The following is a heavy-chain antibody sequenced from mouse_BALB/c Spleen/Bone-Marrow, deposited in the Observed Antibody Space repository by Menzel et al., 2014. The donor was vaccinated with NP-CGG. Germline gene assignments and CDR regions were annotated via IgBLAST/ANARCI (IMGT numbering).Heavy chain of an antibody. CDR3: ARGTPYYFDY. CDR2: INPYNDGT. Sequence: VQLKQSGPELVKPGASVKMSCKASGYTFTSYVMHWVKRKPGRGLEWIGYINPYNDGTKYNEKFKGKATLTSDKSSSTAYMELSSLTSEDSAVYYCARGTPYYFDYWGQGTTLTVSS. V-gene: IGHV1-14*01. CDR1: GYTFTSYV. J-gene: IGHJ2*01.